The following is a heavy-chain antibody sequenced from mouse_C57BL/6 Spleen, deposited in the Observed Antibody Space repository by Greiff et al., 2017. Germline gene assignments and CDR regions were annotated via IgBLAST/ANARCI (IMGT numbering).Heavy chain of an antibody. Sequence: EVKLVESGGGLVKPGGSLKLSCAASGFTFSSYAMSWVRQTPEKRLEWVATISDGGSYTYYPDNVKGRFTISRDNAKNNLYLQMSHLKSEDTAMYYCAREGNYVLYAMDYWGQGTSVTVSS. CDR3: AREGNYVLYAMDY. CDR1: GFTFSSYA. D-gene: IGHD2-1*01. CDR2: ISDGGSYT. J-gene: IGHJ4*01. V-gene: IGHV5-4*01.